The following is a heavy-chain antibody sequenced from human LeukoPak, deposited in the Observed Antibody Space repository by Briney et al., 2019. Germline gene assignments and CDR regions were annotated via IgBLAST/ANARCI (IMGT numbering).Heavy chain of an antibody. D-gene: IGHD6-13*01. Sequence: SETLSLTCTVSGDSVSSYYWNWIRQPPGKGLEWIGYIYYSGSTNYNPSLKSRVTISVDTSKNQFSLKLSSVTAADTAVYYCARVYYSNSYDYWYFDLWGRGTLVTVSS. J-gene: IGHJ2*01. CDR2: IYYSGST. V-gene: IGHV4-59*02. CDR1: GDSVSSYY. CDR3: ARVYYSNSYDYWYFDL.